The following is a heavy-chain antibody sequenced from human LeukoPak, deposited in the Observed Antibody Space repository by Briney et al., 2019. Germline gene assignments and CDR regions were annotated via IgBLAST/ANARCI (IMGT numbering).Heavy chain of an antibody. CDR3: ARDGYLAVDY. CDR1: GGSISSSTYY. V-gene: IGHV4-39*07. Sequence: PSETLSLTCTVSGGSISSSTYYWGWIRQPPGKGLEWIGNIYYSGNTYYNPSLESRVTISVDTSKNQFSLKLSSVTAADTAMYYCARDGYLAVDYWGQGTLVTVSS. D-gene: IGHD2-2*03. CDR2: IYYSGNT. J-gene: IGHJ4*02.